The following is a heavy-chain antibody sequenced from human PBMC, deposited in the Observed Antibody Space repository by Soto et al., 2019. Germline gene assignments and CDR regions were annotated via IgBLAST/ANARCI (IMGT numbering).Heavy chain of an antibody. J-gene: IGHJ5*02. CDR1: GFTFGSFW. CDR2: INQDGGEK. Sequence: GGSLRLSCGVSGFTFGSFWMGWVRQAPGKGLEWVANINQDGGEKYYLDSVKGRFTISRDNPMNSLYLQMDSLRVEDTAVYFCARQIRGLTPNWFDPWGQGTLVTVSS. V-gene: IGHV3-7*01. CDR3: ARQIRGLTPNWFDP.